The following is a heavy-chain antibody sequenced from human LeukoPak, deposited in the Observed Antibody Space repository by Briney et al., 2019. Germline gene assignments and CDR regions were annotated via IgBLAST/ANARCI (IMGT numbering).Heavy chain of an antibody. Sequence: SETLSLTCTVSGGSISSSSYYWGWIRQPPGKGLEWIGSIYYSGSTYYNPSLKSRVTISVDTSKNQFSLKLSSVTAADTAVYYCARAGRSGNYGYYFDSWGQGTLVTVSS. D-gene: IGHD1-26*01. J-gene: IGHJ4*02. CDR3: ARAGRSGNYGYYFDS. V-gene: IGHV4-39*01. CDR2: IYYSGST. CDR1: GGSISSSSYY.